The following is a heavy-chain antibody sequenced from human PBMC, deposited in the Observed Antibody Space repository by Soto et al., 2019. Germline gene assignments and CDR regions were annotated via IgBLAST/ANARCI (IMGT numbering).Heavy chain of an antibody. Sequence: SETLSLTCTVSGGSISSSSYYWGWIRQPPGKGLEWIGSIYYSGSTYYNPSLKSRVTISVDTSKNQFSLKLSSVTAADTAVYYCARSPDSGSYYRWFDPWGQGTLVTVSS. CDR3: ARSPDSGSYYRWFDP. V-gene: IGHV4-39*01. CDR1: GGSISSSSYY. J-gene: IGHJ5*02. D-gene: IGHD1-26*01. CDR2: IYYSGST.